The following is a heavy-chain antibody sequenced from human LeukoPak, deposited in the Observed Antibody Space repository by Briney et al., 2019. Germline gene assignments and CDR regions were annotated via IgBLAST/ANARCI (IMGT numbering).Heavy chain of an antibody. J-gene: IGHJ4*02. CDR2: IRGSEDST. CDR1: GFSFSNYA. CDR3: ATDLITGGLRLFGS. D-gene: IGHD7-27*01. Sequence: GGSLRLSRATSGFSFSNYAMSWVRQAPGKRLEWVSGIRGSEDSTYSAASVKGRFTISRDNPNNTLFLQMYSLSAEDTAVYYCATDLITGGLRLFGSWGQGTLVTVSS. V-gene: IGHV3-23*01.